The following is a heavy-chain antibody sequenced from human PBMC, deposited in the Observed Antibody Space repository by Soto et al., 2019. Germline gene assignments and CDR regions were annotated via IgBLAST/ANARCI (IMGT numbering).Heavy chain of an antibody. CDR1: GGTFSSSA. CDR3: ARDKDRQQLGGNYYYITDI. Sequence: QVQLVQSGAEVKKPGSSVKVSCKASGGTFSSSAISWVRQATGQGLEWMGGIIPIFRTPDYGQKFQGRVTITADESARAVYMELRGLRSEDTAVYFCARDKDRQQLGGNYYYITDIGGQGTTVTVSS. V-gene: IGHV1-69*12. D-gene: IGHD3-3*02. CDR2: IIPIFRTP. J-gene: IGHJ6*02.